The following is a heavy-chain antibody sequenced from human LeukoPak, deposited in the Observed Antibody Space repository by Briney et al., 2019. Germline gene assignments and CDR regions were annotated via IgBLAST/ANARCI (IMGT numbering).Heavy chain of an antibody. V-gene: IGHV1-18*01. CDR3: ARCGYYYDSSGYYLDY. Sequence: VASGTVSCKASGYTFTTYGISWVRQAPGQGLEWMGWISAYNGNTNYAQKFQGRVTMTTDTSTSTAYMELRSLRSDDTAVYYCARCGYYYDSSGYYLDYWGQGTLVTVSS. J-gene: IGHJ4*02. D-gene: IGHD3-22*01. CDR1: GYTFTTYG. CDR2: ISAYNGNT.